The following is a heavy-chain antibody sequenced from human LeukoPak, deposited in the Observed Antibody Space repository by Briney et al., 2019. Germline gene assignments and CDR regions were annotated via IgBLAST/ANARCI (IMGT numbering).Heavy chain of an antibody. CDR3: LSTSAREDAFDI. CDR2: ILYDGGKK. V-gene: IGHV3-30*03. D-gene: IGHD1-26*01. CDR1: GFTVSSFG. Sequence: GRSLRLSCAASGFTVSSFGMHCVRQAPGKGLEWVAVILYDGGKKYFADSVKGRFTISRDNSKNAMYLEMNSPRGDDTALYYCLSTSAREDAFDIWGQGTMVTVSS. J-gene: IGHJ3*02.